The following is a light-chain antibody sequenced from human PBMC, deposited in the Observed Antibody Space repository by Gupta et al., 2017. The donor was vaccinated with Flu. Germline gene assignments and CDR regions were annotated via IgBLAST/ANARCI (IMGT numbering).Light chain of an antibody. CDR1: SSDVGRSDS. Sequence: QSALTQPASVSGSPGQSITISCTGTSSDVGRSDSVSWYQQQPGKAPKLLIYDVSNRPSGVSSRFSGSKSGNTASLTISGLQAEDETDYYCSSYTSISSFYVFGTGTKVTVL. CDR2: DVS. V-gene: IGLV2-14*01. J-gene: IGLJ1*01. CDR3: SSYTSISSFYV.